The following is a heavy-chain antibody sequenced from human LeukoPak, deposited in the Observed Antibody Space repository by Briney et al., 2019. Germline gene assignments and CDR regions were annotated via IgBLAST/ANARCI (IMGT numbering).Heavy chain of an antibody. V-gene: IGHV4-59*06. CDR3: ARGTYGSGRTYYYGMDV. CDR2: IYYSGST. D-gene: IGHD3-10*01. Sequence: PSETLSLTCTVSGGSISNYYWSWIRQHPGKGLEWIGYIYYSGSTYYNPSLKSRVTISADTSKNQFSLKLSSVTAADTAVYYCARGTYGSGRTYYYGMDVWGQGTTVTVSS. CDR1: GGSISNYY. J-gene: IGHJ6*02.